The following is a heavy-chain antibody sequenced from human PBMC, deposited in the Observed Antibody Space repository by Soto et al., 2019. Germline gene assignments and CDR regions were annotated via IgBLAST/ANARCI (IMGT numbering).Heavy chain of an antibody. Sequence: PGESLKISCQGSGYSFITHWIGWVRQMPGKGLEWMAIIYPRDSDIRYSPSFQGQVTVSVDKTISTAYLQWSSLKASDTAIYYCARSTGSSSWYEYNWFDPWGQGTLVTVYS. D-gene: IGHD6-13*01. V-gene: IGHV5-51*01. CDR1: GYSFITHW. CDR3: ARSTGSSSWYEYNWFDP. CDR2: IYPRDSDI. J-gene: IGHJ5*02.